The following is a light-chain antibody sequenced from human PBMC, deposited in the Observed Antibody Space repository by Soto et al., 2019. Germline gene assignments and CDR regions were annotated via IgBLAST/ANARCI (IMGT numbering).Light chain of an antibody. CDR1: QSISNNN. V-gene: IGKV3-20*01. CDR3: QQYGYSRT. Sequence: EIVLTQSPGTLSVSPGERATLSCRASQSISNNNLARYEQKPGQAPRLLIYDASSRATGIPDRFSGSGSGTDFTLTISRLEPEDFAVYYCQQYGYSRTFGQGTRVEI. CDR2: DAS. J-gene: IGKJ1*01.